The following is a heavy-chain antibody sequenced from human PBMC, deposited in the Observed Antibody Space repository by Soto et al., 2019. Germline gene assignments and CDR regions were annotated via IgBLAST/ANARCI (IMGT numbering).Heavy chain of an antibody. J-gene: IGHJ6*02. CDR1: GFTFRNFG. Sequence: RRLSCAASGFTFRNFGLYWVLQAPGKGLEWVAVISYDGTKKYYAESVKGRFSISRDNSKNTLYLQMNSLRVEDTAVYYCAKDLTVQGTFYYNYYGMDVWGRGTTVTVSS. D-gene: IGHD1-1*01. V-gene: IGHV3-30*18. CDR3: AKDLTVQGTFYYNYYGMDV. CDR2: ISYDGTKK.